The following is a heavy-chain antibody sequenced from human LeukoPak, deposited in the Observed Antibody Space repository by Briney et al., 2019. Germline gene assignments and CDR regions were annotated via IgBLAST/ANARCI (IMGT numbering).Heavy chain of an antibody. CDR3: ARDLVGTTKHYYYGMDV. D-gene: IGHD1-1*01. CDR1: GFTFSSYG. Sequence: GRSLRVSCAASGFTFSSYGMHWVRQAPGKGLEWVAVIWYDGSNKYYADSVKGRFTISRDNSKNTLYLQMNSLRAEDTAVYYCARDLVGTTKHYYYGMDVWGKGTTVTVSS. V-gene: IGHV3-33*01. CDR2: IWYDGSNK. J-gene: IGHJ6*04.